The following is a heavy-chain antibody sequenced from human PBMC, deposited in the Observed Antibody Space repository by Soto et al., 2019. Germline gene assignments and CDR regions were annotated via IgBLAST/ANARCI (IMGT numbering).Heavy chain of an antibody. CDR2: IHYSGIT. J-gene: IGHJ6*02. V-gene: IGHV4-59*01. D-gene: IGHD2-2*01. CDR3: ARARYQLLHPYYYGMDV. CDR1: GGSISSYY. Sequence: QVQLQESGPGLVKPSETLSLTCTVYGGSISSYYWSWIRQSPGKGLEWIGYIHYSGITKSNPSLNLRVTISVDTSRNQVSLKLSSVTAADSAVYFCARARYQLLHPYYYGMDVWCQGTTVTVSS.